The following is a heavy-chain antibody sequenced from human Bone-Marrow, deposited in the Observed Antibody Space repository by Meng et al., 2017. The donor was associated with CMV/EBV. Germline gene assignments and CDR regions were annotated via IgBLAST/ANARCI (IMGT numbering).Heavy chain of an antibody. J-gene: IGHJ4*02. D-gene: IGHD6-19*01. CDR1: GFTFSSYA. CDR3: ARVQRLVRAGGFDY. V-gene: IGHV3-30*04. Sequence: GESLKISCAASGFTFSSYAMHWVRQAPGRGLEWVAVISYDGSNKYYADSVKGRFTISRDNSKNTLYLQMNSLRAEDTAVYSCARVQRLVRAGGFDYGGQGTLVTVSS. CDR2: ISYDGSNK.